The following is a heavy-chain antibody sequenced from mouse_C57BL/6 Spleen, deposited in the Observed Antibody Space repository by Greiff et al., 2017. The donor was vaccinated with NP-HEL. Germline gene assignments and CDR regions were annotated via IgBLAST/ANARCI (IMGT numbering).Heavy chain of an antibody. D-gene: IGHD1-1*01. CDR3: ARDLDYYGSNPFAY. J-gene: IGHJ3*01. CDR1: GYSITSGYD. V-gene: IGHV3-1*01. Sequence: EVHLVESGPGMVKPSQSLSLTCTVTGYSITSGYDWHWIRHFPGNKLEWMGYISYSGSTNYNPSLKSRISITHDTSKNHFFLKLNSVTTEDTATYYCARDLDYYGSNPFAYWGQGTLVTVSA. CDR2: ISYSGST.